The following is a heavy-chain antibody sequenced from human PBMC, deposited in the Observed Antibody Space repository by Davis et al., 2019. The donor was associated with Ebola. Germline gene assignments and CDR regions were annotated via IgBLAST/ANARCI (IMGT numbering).Heavy chain of an antibody. CDR1: GGSISNYY. Sequence: SETLSLTCTVSGGSISNYYWSWIRQPPGKGLEWLGYIYSSGSTNSNPSLKRRVTISVDTSKNQFSLKLSSVTAADTAVYYCASGSLLLWFGELFRGSGGMDVWGKGTTVTVSS. D-gene: IGHD3-10*01. CDR3: ASGSLLLWFGELFRGSGGMDV. V-gene: IGHV4-59*12. CDR2: IYSSGST. J-gene: IGHJ6*04.